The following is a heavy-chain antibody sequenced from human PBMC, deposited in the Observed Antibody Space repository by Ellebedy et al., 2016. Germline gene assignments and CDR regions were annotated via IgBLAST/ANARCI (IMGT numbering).Heavy chain of an antibody. CDR1: GGSVSSGSYY. D-gene: IGHD3-22*01. CDR2: IYYSGST. Sequence: SETLSLTXTVSGGSVSSGSYYWSWIRQPPGKGLEWIGYIYYSGSTNYNPSLKSRVTISVDTSKNQFSLKLSSVTAADTAVYYCARARGYYYDTVYYFDYWGQGTLVTVSS. CDR3: ARARGYYYDTVYYFDY. V-gene: IGHV4-61*01. J-gene: IGHJ4*02.